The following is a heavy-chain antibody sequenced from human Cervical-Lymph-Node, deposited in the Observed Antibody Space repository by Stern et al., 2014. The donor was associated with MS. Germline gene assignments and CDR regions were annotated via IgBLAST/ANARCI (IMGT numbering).Heavy chain of an antibody. CDR2: IYHRGST. CDR1: GGSISSGNW. CDR3: ARAYTSGSRWFDS. V-gene: IGHV4-4*02. J-gene: IGHJ5*01. D-gene: IGHD3-10*01. Sequence: QVQLQESGPGLVKPSGTVSLSCAVSGGSISSGNWWSWVRQPPGKGLEWIGEIYHRGSTNANPSLKRRVTISVDKAKNHFSLKLRSVTAADTAVYYCARAYTSGSRWFDSWGQGTLVTVSS.